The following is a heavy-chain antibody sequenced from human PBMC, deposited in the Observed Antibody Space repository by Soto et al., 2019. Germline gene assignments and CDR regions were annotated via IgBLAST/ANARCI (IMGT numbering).Heavy chain of an antibody. CDR3: ARFRRGDYYYGMDV. CDR2: IIPIFGTA. Sequence: SVKVSCKASGGTFSSYAISWVRQAPGQGLDWMGGIIPIFGTANYAQKFQGRVTITADESTSTAYMELSSLRSEDTAVYYCARFRRGDYYYGMDVWGQGTTVNVSS. V-gene: IGHV1-69*13. CDR1: GGTFSSYA. J-gene: IGHJ6*02.